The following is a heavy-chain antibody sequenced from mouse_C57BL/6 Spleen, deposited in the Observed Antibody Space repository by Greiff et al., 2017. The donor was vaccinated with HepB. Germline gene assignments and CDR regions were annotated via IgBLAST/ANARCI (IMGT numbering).Heavy chain of an antibody. Sequence: QVQLQQSGAELVKPGASVKLSCKASGYTFTSYWMHWVKQRPGQGLEWIGMIHPNSGSTNYNEKFKSKATLTVDKSSSTAYMQLSSLTSEDSAVYYCAREGLYGITWFAYWGQGTLVTVSA. CDR2: IHPNSGST. CDR3: AREGLYGITWFAY. J-gene: IGHJ3*01. D-gene: IGHD2-1*01. CDR1: GYTFTSYW. V-gene: IGHV1-64*01.